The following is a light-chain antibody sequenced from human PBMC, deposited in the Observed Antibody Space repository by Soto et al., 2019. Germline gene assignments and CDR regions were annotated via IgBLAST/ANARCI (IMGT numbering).Light chain of an antibody. Sequence: QSALTQPASVSGSLGQSITISCTGSRSGVGGYNYVSWYQHHPGKAPKLVMYDVSYRPSGVSDRFSGSKSANTASLTISGLQAEDEADYYCSSYTTTTTLFVLFGGGTKLTVL. CDR3: SSYTTTTTLFVL. J-gene: IGLJ2*01. CDR1: RSGVGGYNY. V-gene: IGLV2-14*03. CDR2: DVS.